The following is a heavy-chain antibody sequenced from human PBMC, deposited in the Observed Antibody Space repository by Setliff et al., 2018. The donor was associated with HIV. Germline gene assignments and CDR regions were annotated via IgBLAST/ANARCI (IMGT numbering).Heavy chain of an antibody. CDR1: GASISSDT. J-gene: IGHJ5*02. CDR2: IYNSEMI. D-gene: IGHD1-26*01. CDR3: ARGGTSSNWFDP. Sequence: SETLSLTCIVSGASISSDTWSWIRQPPGKGPQWIGFIYNSEMINYNPSLKSRVSMSLDTSKNQFSLKLTSVTAADTAVYYCARGGTSSNWFDPWGQGTLVTVS. V-gene: IGHV4-59*01.